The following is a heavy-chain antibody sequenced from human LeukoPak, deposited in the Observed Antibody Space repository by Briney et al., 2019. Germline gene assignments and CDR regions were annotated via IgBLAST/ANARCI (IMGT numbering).Heavy chain of an antibody. J-gene: IGHJ4*01. CDR3: ARSYYYGSGSYFNY. D-gene: IGHD3-10*01. V-gene: IGHV3-30*04. Sequence: GGSLRLSCAASGFTFSSYAMHWVRQAPGKGLEWVAVISYDGSNKYYADSVKGRFTISRDNSKNTLYLQMNSLRAEDTAVYYCARSYYYGSGSYFNYWGQGTLVTVSS. CDR2: ISYDGSNK. CDR1: GFTFSSYA.